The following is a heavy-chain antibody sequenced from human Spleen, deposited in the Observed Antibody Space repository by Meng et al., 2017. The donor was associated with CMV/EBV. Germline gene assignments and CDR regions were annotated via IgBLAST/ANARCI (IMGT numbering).Heavy chain of an antibody. CDR1: GFTFSSYW. CDR3: ARGKIVRWTLDY. CDR2: INSDGSST. Sequence: EGQLLESGGGLVQPGGSLRLSCAASGFTFSSYWMHWVRQAPGKGLVWVSRINSDGSSTSYADSVKGRFTISRDNAKNTLYLQMNSLRAEDTAVYYCARGKIVRWTLDYWGQGTLVTVSS. V-gene: IGHV3-74*02. D-gene: IGHD2/OR15-2a*01. J-gene: IGHJ4*02.